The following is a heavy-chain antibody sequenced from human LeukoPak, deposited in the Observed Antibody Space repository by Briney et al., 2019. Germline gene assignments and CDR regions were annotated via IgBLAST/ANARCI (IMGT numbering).Heavy chain of an antibody. CDR2: ISGSGGST. D-gene: IGHD3-22*01. CDR3: AKRGYDRGGYYGYFDY. V-gene: IGHV3-23*01. J-gene: IGHJ4*02. CDR1: GFTFSSYA. Sequence: GGSLRLSCAASGFTFSSYAMSWVRQAPGKGLEWVSVISGSGGSTYYADSVEGRFTISRDNSKNTLFLQMNSLRAEDTVVYYCAKRGYDRGGYYGYFDYWGQGTLVTVSS.